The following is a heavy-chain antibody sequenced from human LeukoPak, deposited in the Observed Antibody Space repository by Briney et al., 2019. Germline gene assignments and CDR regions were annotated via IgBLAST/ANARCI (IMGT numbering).Heavy chain of an antibody. V-gene: IGHV3-33*06. CDR3: AKRGSFLTKEFDY. J-gene: IGHJ4*02. Sequence: GGPLRLSCAASGFTFSNYGMHSVRQAPGKGLEWVAVIWYDGSNGYYADSVKGRFTISRDNSKNTLYLQMNSLRAEDTAVYYCAKRGSFLTKEFDYWGQGTLVTVSS. D-gene: IGHD4-11*01. CDR1: GFTFSNYG. CDR2: IWYDGSNG.